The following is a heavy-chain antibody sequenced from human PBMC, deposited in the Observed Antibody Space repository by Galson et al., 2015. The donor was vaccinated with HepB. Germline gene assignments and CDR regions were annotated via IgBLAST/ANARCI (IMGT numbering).Heavy chain of an antibody. Sequence: SLRLSCAASGSTFSGSAIHWVRQPSGKGLEWVGRTRSGLASSATDYSASVMGRFTISRDDSKNTTYLEMNGLRSEDTAVYYCTRHVHSAMVLFDYWGQGTLVIVSS. D-gene: IGHD4/OR15-4a*01. V-gene: IGHV3-73*01. CDR1: GSTFSGSA. CDR2: TRSGLASSAT. J-gene: IGHJ4*02. CDR3: TRHVHSAMVLFDY.